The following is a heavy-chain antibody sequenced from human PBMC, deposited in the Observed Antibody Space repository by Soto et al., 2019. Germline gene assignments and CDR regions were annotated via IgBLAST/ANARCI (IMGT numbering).Heavy chain of an antibody. CDR2: INAGNGNT. J-gene: IGHJ5*02. Sequence: ASVRVSCKASGYTFTSYAMHWVRQAPGQRLEWMGWINAGNGNTKYSQKFQGRVTITRDTSASTAYMELSSLRSEDTAVYYCARGFRYCSSTSCYSTDNWFDPWGQGTLVTVSS. V-gene: IGHV1-3*01. CDR3: ARGFRYCSSTSCYSTDNWFDP. D-gene: IGHD2-2*02. CDR1: GYTFTSYA.